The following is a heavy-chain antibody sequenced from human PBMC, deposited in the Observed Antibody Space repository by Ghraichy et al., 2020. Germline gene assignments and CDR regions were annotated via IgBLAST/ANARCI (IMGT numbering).Heavy chain of an antibody. CDR2: ISSSSSYI. J-gene: IGHJ4*02. D-gene: IGHD6-19*01. Sequence: GESLNISCAASGFTFSGYSINWVRQAPGKGLEWVSSISSSSSYIYYADSVKGRFTISRDNAKNSMYLQMNSLRAEDTAVYYCARDRLRGTIAVTGPFDYWGQGTLVTVSS. CDR1: GFTFSGYS. CDR3: ARDRLRGTIAVTGPFDY. V-gene: IGHV3-21*01.